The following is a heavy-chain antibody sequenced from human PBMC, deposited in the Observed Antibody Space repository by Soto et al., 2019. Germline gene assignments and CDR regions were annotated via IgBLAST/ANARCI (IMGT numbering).Heavy chain of an antibody. V-gene: IGHV1-18*01. D-gene: IGHD3-16*01. CDR1: GYTFTSYG. CDR3: ARDWGLYRVSVPSY. CDR2: ISAYNGNT. J-gene: IGHJ4*02. Sequence: GASVKVSCKASGYTFTSYGISWVRQAPGQGLEWMGWISAYNGNTNYAQKLQGRVTMTTDTSTSTAYMELRSLRSDDTAVYYCARDWGLYRVSVPSYWGQGTLVTVSS.